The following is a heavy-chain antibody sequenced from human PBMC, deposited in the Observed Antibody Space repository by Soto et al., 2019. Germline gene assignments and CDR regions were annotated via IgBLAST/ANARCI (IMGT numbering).Heavy chain of an antibody. Sequence: GDLGLSSADSGWTCRSYSKSVVRQAPGKGLEWLSAICGSRCSKYYADSVKGRFTISRDNSKNTLYLQMNSLRAEDTAVYYFANDYYGSGGYSGTDDWGHGTVVTVSS. J-gene: IGHJ4*01. CDR3: ANDYYGSGGYSGTDD. CDR1: GWTCRSYS. V-gene: IGHV3-23*01. CDR2: ICGSRCSK. D-gene: IGHD3-10*01.